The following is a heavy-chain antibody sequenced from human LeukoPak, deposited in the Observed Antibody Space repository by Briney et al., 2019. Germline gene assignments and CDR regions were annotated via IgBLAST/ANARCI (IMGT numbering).Heavy chain of an antibody. CDR3: ASLRDYGGNPRDFHY. CDR2: IIPIFGTA. D-gene: IGHD4-23*01. Sequence: ASVKVSCKASGGTFSSYAISWVRQAPGQGLEWMGGIIPIFGTANYAQKFQGRVTITADKSTSTAYMELSSLRSEDTAVYYCASLRDYGGNPRDFHYWGQGTLVTVSS. CDR1: GGTFSSYA. J-gene: IGHJ4*02. V-gene: IGHV1-69*06.